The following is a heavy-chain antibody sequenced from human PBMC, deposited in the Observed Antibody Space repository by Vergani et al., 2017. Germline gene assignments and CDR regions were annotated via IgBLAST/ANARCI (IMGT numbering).Heavy chain of an antibody. V-gene: IGHV3-66*02. CDR2: IYSGGST. J-gene: IGHJ4*02. CDR3: ARDSTHSSGWPFQGGDF. D-gene: IGHD6-19*01. Sequence: EVQLVESGGGLVQPGGSLRLSCAASGFTVSSNYMCWVRQAPGKGLEWVSVIYSGGSTYYADSVKGRFTITRDNSKRTLYLQMNSLRAEDTAVYYCARDSTHSSGWPFQGGDFWGQGTLVTVSS. CDR1: GFTVSSNY.